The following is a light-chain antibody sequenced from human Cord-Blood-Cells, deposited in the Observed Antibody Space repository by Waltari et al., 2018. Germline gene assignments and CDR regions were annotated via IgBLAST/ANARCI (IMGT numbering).Light chain of an antibody. CDR1: QSISSY. V-gene: IGKV1-39*01. J-gene: IGKJ2*01. CDR3: QQSYSTPYT. CDR2: AAS. Sequence: DIQMTQSPSSLSASVGDRVTITCRASQSISSYLHWYQQKPGKAPKLLIYAASSLQSGVASRFRGSGSGTDFTRPISSLQPVDFAAYYCQQSYSTPYTFGQGTKLEI.